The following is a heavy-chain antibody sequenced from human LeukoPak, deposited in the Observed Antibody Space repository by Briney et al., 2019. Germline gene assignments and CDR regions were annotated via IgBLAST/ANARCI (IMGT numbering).Heavy chain of an antibody. CDR1: GYTFTSYY. CDR3: AREAQRKMTQNDAFDI. V-gene: IGHV1-2*02. J-gene: IGHJ3*02. D-gene: IGHD6-25*01. CDR2: INPNSGGT. Sequence: ASVKVSCKASGYTFTSYYMHWVRQAPGQGLEWMGWINPNSGGTNYAQKFQGRVTMTRDTSISTAYMELSRLRSDDTAVYYCAREAQRKMTQNDAFDIWGQGTMVTVSS.